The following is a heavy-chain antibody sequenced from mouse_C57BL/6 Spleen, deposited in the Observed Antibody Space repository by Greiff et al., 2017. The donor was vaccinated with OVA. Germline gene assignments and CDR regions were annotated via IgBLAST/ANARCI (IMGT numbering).Heavy chain of an antibody. V-gene: IGHV1-7*01. J-gene: IGHJ2*01. CDR2: INPSSGYT. CDR3: AHYYDYDRYFDY. CDR1: GYTFTSYW. Sequence: VKLMESGAELAKPGASVKLSCKASGYTFTSYWMHWVKQRPGQGLEWIGYINPSSGYTKYNQKFKEKATLTADKSSSTAYMQLSSLTYEDSAVYYCAHYYDYDRYFDYWGQGTTLTVSS. D-gene: IGHD2-4*01.